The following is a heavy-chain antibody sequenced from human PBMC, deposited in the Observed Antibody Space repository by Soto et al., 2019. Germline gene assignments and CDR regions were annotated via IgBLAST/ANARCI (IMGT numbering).Heavy chain of an antibody. D-gene: IGHD3-16*01. CDR2: IWYDGSNK. J-gene: IGHJ4*02. V-gene: IGHV3-33*01. CDR3: ARSPVGGVYYFDY. Sequence: QVQLVESGGGVVQPGRSLRLSCAVSGFTFSYYGMHWVRQAPGKGPEWVAVIWYDGSNKYYADSVKGRFTISRDNSKNTLYLQMNSLRAEDTAVYYCARSPVGGVYYFDYWGQGTLVTVSS. CDR1: GFTFSYYG.